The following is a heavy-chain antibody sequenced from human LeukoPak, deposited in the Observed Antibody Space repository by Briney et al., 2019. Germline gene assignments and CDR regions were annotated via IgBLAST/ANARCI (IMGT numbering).Heavy chain of an antibody. CDR2: ISSSSSAT. V-gene: IGHV3-48*03. CDR3: AREWLSDAFDI. J-gene: IGHJ3*02. D-gene: IGHD3-22*01. CDR1: GFTFSSYE. Sequence: GGSLRLSCAASGFTFSSYEMNWVRQAPGKGLEWVSYISSSSSATYYADSVKGRFTISRDNAKNSLYLQMNSLRAEDTAVYYCAREWLSDAFDIWGQVTMVTVFS.